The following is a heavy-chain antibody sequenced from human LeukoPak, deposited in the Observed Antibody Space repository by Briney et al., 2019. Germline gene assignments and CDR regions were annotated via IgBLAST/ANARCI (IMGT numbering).Heavy chain of an antibody. CDR3: ARDVPVQTSDAFDI. J-gene: IGHJ3*02. CDR2: ISYSGRT. V-gene: IGHV4-59*02. CDR1: GGSVSNYF. D-gene: IGHD1-1*01. Sequence: SSETLSLTCTVPGGSVSNYFWRSIRQPPGKGLEWIGYISYSGRTNYNPSLKRRVSISVDTSKNQFSLKLTYVTAADSAVYYWARDVPVQTSDAFDIWGQGTMVTVSS.